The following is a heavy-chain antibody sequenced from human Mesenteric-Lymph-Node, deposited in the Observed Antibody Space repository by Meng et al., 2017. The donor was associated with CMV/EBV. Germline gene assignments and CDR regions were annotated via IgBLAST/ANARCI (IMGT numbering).Heavy chain of an antibody. Sequence: FPGFSLSTNGVGVGWIRQPPGKALEWLALIYWDDDEHYSPSLKSRITITKDTSKNQVVLTMTSMDPVDTAIYYCAHRPTATGPFDYWGQGTLVTVSS. CDR2: IYWDDDE. CDR3: AHRPTATGPFDY. D-gene: IGHD2-21*02. CDR1: GFSLSTNGVG. J-gene: IGHJ4*02. V-gene: IGHV2-5*02.